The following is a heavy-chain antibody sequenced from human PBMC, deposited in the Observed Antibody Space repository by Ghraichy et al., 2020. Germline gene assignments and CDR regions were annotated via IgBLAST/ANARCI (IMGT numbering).Heavy chain of an antibody. CDR1: GFTVSSNY. CDR2: IYSGGST. CDR3: ARSHSSGWYRSWFDP. V-gene: IGHV3-66*01. Sequence: GESLNISCAASGFTVSSNYMSWVRQAPGKGLEWVSVIYSGGSTYYADSVKGRFTISRDNSKNTLYLQMNSLRAEDTAVYYCARSHSSGWYRSWFDPWGQGTLVTVSS. J-gene: IGHJ5*02. D-gene: IGHD6-19*01.